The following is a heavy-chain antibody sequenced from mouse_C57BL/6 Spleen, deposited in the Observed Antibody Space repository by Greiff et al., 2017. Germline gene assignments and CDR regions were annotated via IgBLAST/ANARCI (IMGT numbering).Heavy chain of an antibody. CDR1: GFTFSSYC. CDR3: ARQDYGNSTCFAY. V-gene: IGHV5-6*01. CDR2: ISYDGSYT. D-gene: IGHD2-1*01. Sequence: EVQRVESGGGLVKPGGSLKLSCAASGFTFSSYCMSWVRQVPDKSLEWVANISYDGSYTYYPDTVKGRFIISRDNAKNTLYLQMSSLKSEDTAMYYCARQDYGNSTCFAYWGQGTTLTVSS. J-gene: IGHJ2*01.